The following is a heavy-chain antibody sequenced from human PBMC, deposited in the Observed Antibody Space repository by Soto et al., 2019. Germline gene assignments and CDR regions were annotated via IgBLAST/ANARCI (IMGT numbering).Heavy chain of an antibody. Sequence: SETLSLTCTVSGGSINSSSYYWCWIRHPPGKGLEWIGSIYYSGSTYYNPSLKSRVTISVDTSKNQFSLKLSSVTAADTAVYYCASPKIAFYNWFDPWGQGTLVTVSS. CDR3: ASPKIAFYNWFDP. CDR2: IYYSGST. V-gene: IGHV4-39*01. CDR1: GGSINSSSYY. D-gene: IGHD3-3*02. J-gene: IGHJ5*02.